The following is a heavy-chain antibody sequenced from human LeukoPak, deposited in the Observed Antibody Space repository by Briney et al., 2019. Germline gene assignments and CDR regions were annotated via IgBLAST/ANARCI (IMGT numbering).Heavy chain of an antibody. Sequence: GGSLRLSCAASGFTFSGADIHWVRQASGKGLEWVGRIRSKANSYATAYAASVKGRFIISRDDSKNTAYLQMNSLKTEDTAVYYCTRPVTVADDGGGYWGQGTLVTVSS. D-gene: IGHD6-19*01. CDR3: TRPVTVADDGGGY. CDR1: GFTFSGAD. CDR2: IRSKANSYAT. V-gene: IGHV3-73*01. J-gene: IGHJ4*02.